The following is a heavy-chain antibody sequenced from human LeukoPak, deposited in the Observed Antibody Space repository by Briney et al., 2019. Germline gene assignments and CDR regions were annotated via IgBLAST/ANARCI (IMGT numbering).Heavy chain of an antibody. Sequence: PGGSLRLSRAASGFTFSDYSMTWIRHGPGPGLVLVSYISSSSTYTNYADSVKGRFTISRDNAKNSLYLQMNSLRAEDTAVYYCARGSSVLTTEDYWGQGTLVTVSS. J-gene: IGHJ4*02. CDR1: GFTFSDYS. CDR3: ARGSSVLTTEDY. D-gene: IGHD4-17*01. V-gene: IGHV3-11*06. CDR2: ISSSSTYT.